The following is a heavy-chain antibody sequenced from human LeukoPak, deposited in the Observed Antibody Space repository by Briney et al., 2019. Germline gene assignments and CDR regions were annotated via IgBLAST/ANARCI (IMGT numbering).Heavy chain of an antibody. J-gene: IGHJ5*02. CDR2: IKPDGSET. D-gene: IGHD3-22*01. CDR3: ARAPPTYSDDSSGYTAAS. V-gene: IGHV3-7*01. Sequence: PGGSLRLSCTASGFTFSSYWMTWVRQAPGKGLEWVANIKPDGSETYSVDSVKGRFTISRDNAKNSLYLQMNSLRAEDTAVYYCARAPPTYSDDSSGYTAASWGQGTLVTVSS. CDR1: GFTFSSYW.